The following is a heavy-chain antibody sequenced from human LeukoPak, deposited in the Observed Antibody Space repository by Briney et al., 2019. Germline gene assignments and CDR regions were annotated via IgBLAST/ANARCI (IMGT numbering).Heavy chain of an antibody. D-gene: IGHD3-16*01. J-gene: IGHJ5*02. CDR1: GGTFSTYV. CDR3: ARCLGECQLVSWFDP. CDR2: IIPVFGTT. Sequence: WASVTVSCKASGGTFSTYVITWVRQAPGQGLEWMGGIIPVFGTTNYAQKFHGRVTITTDESMSTAYMELSSLRSEDTAVYYCARCLGECQLVSWFDPWGQGTLVTVSS. V-gene: IGHV1-69*05.